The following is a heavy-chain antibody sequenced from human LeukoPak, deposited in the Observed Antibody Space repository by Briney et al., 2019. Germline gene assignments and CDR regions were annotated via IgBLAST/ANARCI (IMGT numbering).Heavy chain of an antibody. D-gene: IGHD3-3*01. CDR3: AKPITVSGATDAFDI. CDR1: GFTFSSYW. V-gene: IGHV3-7*01. CDR2: IKQDGNEK. J-gene: IGHJ3*02. Sequence: GGSLRLSCAASGFTFSSYWMNWVRQAPGKGLEWVANIKQDGNEKYYVDSVKGRFTISRDNAKNSLYLQMNSLRVEDTAVYYRAKPITVSGATDAFDIRGQGTMVTVSS.